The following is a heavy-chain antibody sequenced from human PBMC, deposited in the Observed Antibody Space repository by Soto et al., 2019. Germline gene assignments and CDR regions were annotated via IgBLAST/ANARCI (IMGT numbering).Heavy chain of an antibody. V-gene: IGHV5-51*01. D-gene: IGHD6-19*01. J-gene: IGHJ4*02. CDR3: VKQHPLDSRAWHS. CDR2: IYPGDSET. Sequence: PGESLKISCKVSGYSFPSFWIGWVRQMPGKGLEWLGSIYPGDSETRYSPSFQGEVTISADKSITTAYLHWSSLRASDTATYYCVKQHPLDSRAWHSWGKGTLVTVSS. CDR1: GYSFPSFW.